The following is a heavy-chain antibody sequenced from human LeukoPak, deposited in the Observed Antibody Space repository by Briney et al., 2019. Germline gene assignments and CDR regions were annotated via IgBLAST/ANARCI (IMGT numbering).Heavy chain of an antibody. Sequence: GASVKVSCKASGYTFTGYYMHWVRQAPGQGLEWMGWINPNSGGTNYAQKFQGRVTMTRDTSISTAYMELSRLRSDDTAVYYCARASNGDAAMVGTHYAFDIWGQGTMVTVSS. V-gene: IGHV1-2*02. CDR3: ARASNGDAAMVGTHYAFDI. J-gene: IGHJ3*02. CDR2: INPNSGGT. CDR1: GYTFTGYY. D-gene: IGHD5-18*01.